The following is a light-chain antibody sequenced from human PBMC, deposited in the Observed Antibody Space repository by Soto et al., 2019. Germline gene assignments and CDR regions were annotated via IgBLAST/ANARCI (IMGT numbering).Light chain of an antibody. CDR1: QSVSSSY. CDR3: QQYGSSMYT. Sequence: EIVLTQSPGTLSLSPGERATLSCRASQSVSSSYLAWYQQKPGQAPRLLIYGASIRATGIPDRFRGSGSGTDFTLTISRLEPEDFAVYYCQQYGSSMYTFGQGTKLEIK. CDR2: GAS. J-gene: IGKJ2*01. V-gene: IGKV3-20*01.